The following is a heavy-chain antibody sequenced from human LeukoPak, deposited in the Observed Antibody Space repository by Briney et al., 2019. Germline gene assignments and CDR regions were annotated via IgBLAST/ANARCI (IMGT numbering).Heavy chain of an antibody. CDR3: ARLTTVTTFDS. V-gene: IGHV3-7*01. CDR2: IKQDGGEK. Sequence: PGGSLRLSCAASGFTFSRYWMSWVRQAPGKGLEWVANIKQDGGEKYYVDSAKGRFTISRDNAKNSLYLQMDSLRAEDTAMYYCARLTTVTTFDSWGQGTLVTVSS. CDR1: GFTFSRYW. D-gene: IGHD4-17*01. J-gene: IGHJ4*02.